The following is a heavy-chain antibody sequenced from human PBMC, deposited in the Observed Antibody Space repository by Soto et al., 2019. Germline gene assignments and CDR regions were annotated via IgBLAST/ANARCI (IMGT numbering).Heavy chain of an antibody. CDR3: TREGRYSDYPPPAF. V-gene: IGHV3-49*03. J-gene: IGHJ4*02. D-gene: IGHD5-12*01. CDR1: GFTFADYT. Sequence: GGSLRLSCTASGFTFADYTLSWFRQAPGKGLEWLGFIRNKAYGGTTEYAASVKGRFTISRDDSKSIAYLLMNSLKTEDTAMYYCTREGRYSDYPPPAFWGQGTLVTVSS. CDR2: IRNKAYGGTT.